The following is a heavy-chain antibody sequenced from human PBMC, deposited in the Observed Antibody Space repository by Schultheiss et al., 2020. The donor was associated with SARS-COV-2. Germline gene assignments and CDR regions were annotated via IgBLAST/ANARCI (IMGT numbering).Heavy chain of an antibody. D-gene: IGHD3-10*01. V-gene: IGHV4-39*07. CDR1: GDSISSSGNY. CDR2: IYHSGST. Sequence: SETLSLTCTVSGDSISSSGNYWGWTRQPPGKGLEWIGSIYHSGSTYYNPSLKSRVTISVDTSKNQFSLKLSSVTAADTAVYYCARRAKILRVRYYFDYWGHGTLVTVSS. CDR3: ARRAKILRVRYYFDY. J-gene: IGHJ4*01.